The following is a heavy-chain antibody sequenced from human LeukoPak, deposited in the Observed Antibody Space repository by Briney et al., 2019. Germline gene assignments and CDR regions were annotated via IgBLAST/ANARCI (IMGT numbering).Heavy chain of an antibody. CDR2: IYYSGTT. CDR1: GGSIGTYS. D-gene: IGHD6-13*01. J-gene: IGHJ4*02. V-gene: IGHV4-59*01. CDR3: ARGVYIAAAQYGY. Sequence: SETLSLTCTVSGGSIGTYSWNWIRQPPGNGLEWIGYIYYSGTTNYNPSLKSRVTISVDTSKNQFSLKLSSVTAADTAVYYCARGVYIAAAQYGYWGQGTLVTASS.